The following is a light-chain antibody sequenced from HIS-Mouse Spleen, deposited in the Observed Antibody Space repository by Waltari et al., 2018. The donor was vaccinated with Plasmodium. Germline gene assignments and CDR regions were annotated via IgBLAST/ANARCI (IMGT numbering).Light chain of an antibody. CDR3: YSTDSSGNHRV. V-gene: IGLV3-10*01. CDR2: EDS. CDR1: AFPKKY. Sequence: SYELPQPPSVSVSPGQTARITCSGDAFPKKYAYWYQQKSGQAPLLVIYEDSKRPSGIPERFSGSSSGTMATLTISGAQVEDEADYYCYSTDSSGNHRVFGGGTKLTVL. J-gene: IGLJ3*02.